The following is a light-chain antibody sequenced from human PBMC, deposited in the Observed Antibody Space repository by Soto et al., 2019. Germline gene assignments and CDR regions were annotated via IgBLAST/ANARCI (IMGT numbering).Light chain of an antibody. CDR1: QSVSSN. V-gene: IGKV3-15*01. Sequence: IVLTQSPATLSASPGETVTLSCRASQSVSSNLAWYEQKPGQAPRLLIHGASTRATGISARFSGSGSGTEFTLTISSLQSEDFAVYYCQQYDSWPTFGQGTKVDI. CDR3: QQYDSWPT. J-gene: IGKJ2*01. CDR2: GAS.